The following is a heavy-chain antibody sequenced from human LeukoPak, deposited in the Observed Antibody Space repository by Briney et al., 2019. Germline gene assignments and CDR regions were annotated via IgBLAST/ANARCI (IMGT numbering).Heavy chain of an antibody. V-gene: IGHV4-30-2*01. D-gene: IGHD3-3*01. CDR1: GGAISSGGYS. J-gene: IGHJ4*02. CDR3: ARGFGVGYFDY. CDR2: IYHSGST. Sequence: SQTLSLTCAVSGGAISSGGYSWSWSRQPPGKGLEWIGYIYHSGSTYYNPSLKSRVTISVDRSKNQFSLKLSSVTAADTAVYYCARGFGVGYFDYWGQGTLVTVSS.